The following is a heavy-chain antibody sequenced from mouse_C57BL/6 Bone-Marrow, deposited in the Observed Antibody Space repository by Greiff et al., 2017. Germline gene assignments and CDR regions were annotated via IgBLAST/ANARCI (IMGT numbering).Heavy chain of an antibody. V-gene: IGHV5-4*01. CDR2: ISDGGSYT. Sequence: EVQLVESGGGLVKPGGSLKLSCAASGFTFSSYAMSWVRQTPEKRLEWVATISDGGSYTYYPDNVKGRFTISRDNAKNNLYLQMSHLKSEDTAMYYCARGEGIYYGYDDARDYWGQGTSVTVSS. J-gene: IGHJ4*01. CDR1: GFTFSSYA. CDR3: ARGEGIYYGYDDARDY. D-gene: IGHD2-2*01.